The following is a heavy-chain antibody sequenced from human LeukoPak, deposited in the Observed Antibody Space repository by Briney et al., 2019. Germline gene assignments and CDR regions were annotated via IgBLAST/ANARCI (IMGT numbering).Heavy chain of an antibody. V-gene: IGHV1-46*01. CDR3: AGGSYDSSGYYYVEDY. J-gene: IGHJ4*02. CDR1: GYTFTSYY. D-gene: IGHD3-22*01. Sequence: GASVKVSCKASGYTFTSYYMHWVRQAPGQGLEWMGIINPSGGSTSYAQKFQGRVTMTRDTSTSTVYMELSSLRSEDTAVYYCAGGSYDSSGYYYVEDYWGQGTLVTVSS. CDR2: INPSGGST.